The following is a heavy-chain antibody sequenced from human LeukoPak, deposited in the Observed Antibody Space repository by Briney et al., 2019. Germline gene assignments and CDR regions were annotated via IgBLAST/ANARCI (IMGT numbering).Heavy chain of an antibody. D-gene: IGHD6-13*01. J-gene: IGHJ4*02. Sequence: PGGSLRLSCVGSGFTISDFGMTWVRQAPGKGLEWVANIKNDGAVKNYVDSVKGRFTISRDNAKNSLYLQMNSLRAEDTAVYYCAKDSYSKGDFWGQGVLVTVSS. V-gene: IGHV3-7*01. CDR2: IKNDGAVK. CDR1: GFTISDFG. CDR3: AKDSYSKGDF.